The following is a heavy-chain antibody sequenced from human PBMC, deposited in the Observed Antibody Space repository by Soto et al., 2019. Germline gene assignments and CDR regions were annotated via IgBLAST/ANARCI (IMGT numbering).Heavy chain of an antibody. J-gene: IGHJ6*03. CDR3: ARDPLLWFGELSYYMDV. CDR2: IWYDGSNK. D-gene: IGHD3-10*01. CDR1: GFTFSSYG. Sequence: QVQLVESGGGVVQPGRSLRLSCAASGFTFSSYGMHWVRQAPGKGLEWVAVIWYDGSNKYYADSVKGRFTISRDNSKNTLYLQMNSLRAEDTAEYYCARDPLLWFGELSYYMDVWGKGTTVTVSS. V-gene: IGHV3-33*01.